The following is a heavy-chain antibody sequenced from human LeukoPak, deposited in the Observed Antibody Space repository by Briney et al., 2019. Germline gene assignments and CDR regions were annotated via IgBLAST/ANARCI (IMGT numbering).Heavy chain of an antibody. Sequence: GGSLRLSCAASGFTFSSYSMNWVRQAPGKGLEWVSSISTSSSYIYYADSVTGRFIIARDNAKNSLYLQMSSLRAEDTAVYYCARGGGYCSGGSCPTPDYWGQATLPTVSS. V-gene: IGHV3-21*01. CDR3: ARGGGYCSGGSCPTPDY. D-gene: IGHD2-15*01. CDR1: GFTFSSYS. J-gene: IGHJ4*02. CDR2: ISTSSSYI.